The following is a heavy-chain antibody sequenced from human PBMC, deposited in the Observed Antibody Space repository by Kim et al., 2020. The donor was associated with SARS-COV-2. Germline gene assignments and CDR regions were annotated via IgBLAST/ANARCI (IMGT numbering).Heavy chain of an antibody. V-gene: IGHV3-30*18. D-gene: IGHD5-18*01. CDR2: MSYDGINK. Sequence: GGSLRLSCAASGFTFSSYGMHWVRQAPGKGLEWVAVMSYDGINKYYADSVKGRFTISRDKSKNTFYLQMNSLRADDSAVYYCAKDQELRAYSYGYFDHWGQGTLVTVSS. CDR1: GFTFSSYG. CDR3: AKDQELRAYSYGYFDH. J-gene: IGHJ4*02.